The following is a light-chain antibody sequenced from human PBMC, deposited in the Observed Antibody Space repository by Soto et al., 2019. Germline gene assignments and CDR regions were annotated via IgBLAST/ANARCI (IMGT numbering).Light chain of an antibody. CDR3: QQYGSSPPWT. V-gene: IGKV3-20*01. J-gene: IGKJ1*01. CDR1: QSISSSY. Sequence: EIVLTQSAGTLSLSPGKRATLSCRASQSISSSYLAWYQQRPGQAPRLLIYGASSRATGIPDRFSGSGSGTDFTLTISRLEPEDFAVYYCQQYGSSPPWTFGQGTKVDIK. CDR2: GAS.